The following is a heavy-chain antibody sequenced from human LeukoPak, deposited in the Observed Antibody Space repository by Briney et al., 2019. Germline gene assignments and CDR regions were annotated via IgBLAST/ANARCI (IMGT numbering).Heavy chain of an antibody. J-gene: IGHJ4*02. CDR2: MNPNSGNT. D-gene: IGHD6-6*01. V-gene: IGHV1-8*01. CDR1: GDTFTSYD. Sequence: GSSGKVSCKASGDTFTSYDINWVRQATGQGLEWMGWMNPNSGNTGYAQKFQGRVTMTRNTSISTAYMELRSLRSEDTAVYYCARASSIAARGLKLPYHYCGQGTLVTVSS. CDR3: ARASSIAARGLKLPYHY.